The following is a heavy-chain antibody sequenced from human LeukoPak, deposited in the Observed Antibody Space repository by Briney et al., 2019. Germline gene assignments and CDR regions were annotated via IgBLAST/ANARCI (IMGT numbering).Heavy chain of an antibody. V-gene: IGHV3-23*01. CDR2: ISGSGDKR. CDR1: GFTFSSSA. D-gene: IGHD2-2*01. J-gene: IGHJ6*02. Sequence: VQPGGSLRLSCAASGFTFSSSAMSWVRQAPGKGLEWVSGISGSGDKRFYVDSVKGRFSISRDNSKNTLYLQMNSLRAEDTAVYYCAKDWASPIVVPAAILGPIHGMDVWGQGTTVTVSS. CDR3: AKDWASPIVVPAAILGPIHGMDV.